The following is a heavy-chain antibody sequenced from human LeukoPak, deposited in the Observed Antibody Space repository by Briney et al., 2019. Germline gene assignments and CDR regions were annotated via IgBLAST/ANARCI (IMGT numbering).Heavy chain of an antibody. CDR3: ARDTGSPYYFDY. J-gene: IGHJ4*02. V-gene: IGHV1-2*02. CDR2: INPNSGDT. D-gene: IGHD1-26*01. CDR1: GYTFTGYS. Sequence: ASVKVSCKASGYTFTGYSMHWVRQAPGQGLEWMGWINPNSGDTNYAQNFQGRVTMTRDTSISTAYMELSRLRSDDTAVYYCARDTGSPYYFDYWGQGTLVTVSS.